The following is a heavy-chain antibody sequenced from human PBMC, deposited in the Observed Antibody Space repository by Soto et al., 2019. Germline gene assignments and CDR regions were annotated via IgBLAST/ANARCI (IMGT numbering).Heavy chain of an antibody. D-gene: IGHD3-10*01. Sequence: LSLTCSVSGGSVSSGGYYWSWIRQHPGKGLEWIGYVSYSGSTYYNPSLKSRPTILVDTSKNQFSLKLSSVTAADRAVYYCARDNYGSGSSFDFWGQGTLLTVSS. V-gene: IGHV4-31*03. CDR1: GGSVSSGGYY. J-gene: IGHJ4*02. CDR2: VSYSGST. CDR3: ARDNYGSGSSFDF.